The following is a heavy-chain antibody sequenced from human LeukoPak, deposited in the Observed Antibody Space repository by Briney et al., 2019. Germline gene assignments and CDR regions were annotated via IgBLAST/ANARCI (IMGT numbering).Heavy chain of an antibody. J-gene: IGHJ4*02. D-gene: IGHD4-17*01. CDR1: SGSIFNTNW. CDR2: IFHSGST. Sequence: PSGALSLTCTVSSGSIFNTNWWSWVRQPPGKGLEWIGQIFHSGSTSYSPSLKSRVTISMDKSKNQFSLKLSSVTAADTAVYYCARLSTVTTSFDYWGQGTLVTVSS. CDR3: ARLSTVTTSFDY. V-gene: IGHV4-4*02.